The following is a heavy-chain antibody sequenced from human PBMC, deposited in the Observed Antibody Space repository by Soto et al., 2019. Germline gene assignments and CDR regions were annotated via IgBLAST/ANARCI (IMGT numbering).Heavy chain of an antibody. V-gene: IGHV1-69*02. J-gene: IGHJ5*02. Sequence: QVQLVQSGAEVKKPGSSVKVSCKASGGTFSSYTISWVRQAPGQGLEWMGRIIPILGIANYAQKFQGRVTNTADKSTMKAYMELRSLRSEETAVYYCAREDIVVVPAARSCFDPWGQGTLVTVSS. CDR2: IIPILGIA. CDR1: GGTFSSYT. D-gene: IGHD2-2*01. CDR3: AREDIVVVPAARSCFDP.